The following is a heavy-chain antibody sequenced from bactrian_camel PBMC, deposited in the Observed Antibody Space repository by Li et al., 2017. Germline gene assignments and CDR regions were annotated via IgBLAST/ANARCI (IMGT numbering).Heavy chain of an antibody. Sequence: HVQLVESGGGSVQAGESLTLTCTASEYRENYHDMGWYRQAPGNECELVSIFSSDGSAEYGDSVKGRFTISQDSDAKNTVYLQMNNLKPEDTAVYYCAKALGGGNYYTGEYNYWGQGTQVTVS. CDR1: EYRENYHD. D-gene: IGHD2*01. CDR2: IFSSDGSA. CDR3: AKALGGGNYYTGEYNY. J-gene: IGHJ4*01. V-gene: IGHV3S63*01.